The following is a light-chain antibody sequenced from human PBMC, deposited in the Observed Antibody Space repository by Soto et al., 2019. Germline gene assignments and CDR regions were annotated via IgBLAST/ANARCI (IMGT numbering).Light chain of an antibody. J-gene: IGKJ2*01. Sequence: EIVLTQSPGTLSLSPGERATLSCRASQTISGNYLAWYQQKPGQSHRLLIYGSSDRASGIPDRFSGSGSGTDFTLTIHRVEPEDFAVYYCQQYGSSPPYTFGQGTTLEI. V-gene: IGKV3-20*01. CDR1: QTISGNY. CDR3: QQYGSSPPYT. CDR2: GSS.